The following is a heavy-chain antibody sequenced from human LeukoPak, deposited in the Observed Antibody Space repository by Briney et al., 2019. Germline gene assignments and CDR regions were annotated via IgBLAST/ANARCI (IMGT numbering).Heavy chain of an antibody. D-gene: IGHD3-3*01. CDR3: ARASPYYDFWSGYYSDFDY. CDR1: GGSVSSGSYY. V-gene: IGHV4-61*01. J-gene: IGHJ4*02. CDR2: IYYSGST. Sequence: SETLSLTCTVSGGSVSSGSYYWSWIRQPPGKGLEWIGYIYYSGSTNYNPSLKSRVTISVDTSKNQFSLKLSSVTAADTAVHYCARASPYYDFWSGYYSDFDYWGQGTLVTVSS.